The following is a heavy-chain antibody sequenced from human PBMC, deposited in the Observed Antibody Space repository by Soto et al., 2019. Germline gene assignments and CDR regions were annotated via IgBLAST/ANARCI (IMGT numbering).Heavy chain of an antibody. Sequence: QVQLQESGPGLVKPSQTPSLTCTVSGASISSGNYYWSWIRQPPGKGLEWIAYIHNSGNTYYNPALKSRLNVSLDTSRNQFSLRLSSVTAADTAVYYCARAGPNPRCTNGLCQFDYWGQGTLVTVS. CDR3: ARAGPNPRCTNGLCQFDY. D-gene: IGHD2-8*01. J-gene: IGHJ4*02. CDR1: GASISSGNYY. V-gene: IGHV4-30-4*01. CDR2: IHNSGNT.